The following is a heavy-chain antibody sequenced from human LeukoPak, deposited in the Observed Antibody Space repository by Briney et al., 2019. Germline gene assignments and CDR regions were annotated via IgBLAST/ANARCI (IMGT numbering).Heavy chain of an antibody. CDR2: ISAYNGNT. D-gene: IGHD5-12*01. Sequence: ASVKVSRKASGYTFNSHGISWVRQAPGQGPEWVGWISAYNGNTNYAQKLQGRVTMTTDTSTSTAYMELRSLRSDDTAVYYCARGDFSGYEPNDYWGQGTLVTVSS. J-gene: IGHJ4*02. CDR1: GYTFNSHG. V-gene: IGHV1-18*01. CDR3: ARGDFSGYEPNDY.